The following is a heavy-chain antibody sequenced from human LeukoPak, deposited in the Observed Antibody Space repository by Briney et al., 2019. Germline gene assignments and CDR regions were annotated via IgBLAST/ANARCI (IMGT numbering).Heavy chain of an antibody. CDR1: GFTFSSYA. CDR2: ISGSGCTT. V-gene: IGHV3-23*01. D-gene: IGHD2-15*01. J-gene: IGHJ4*02. CDR3: AKESRYCSGGSCAPIDY. Sequence: GGSLRLSCAASGFTFSSYAMNWVRQPPGKGLEWVSAISGSGCTTYYADSVTGRFTVARDNSKNTLYLQMSSLRAEDTAIYYWAKESRYCSGGSCAPIDYWGQGTLVTVSS.